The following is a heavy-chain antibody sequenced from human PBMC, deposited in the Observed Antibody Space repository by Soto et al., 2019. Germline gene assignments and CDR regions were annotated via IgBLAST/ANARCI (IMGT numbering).Heavy chain of an antibody. CDR1: GFVFTNFW. V-gene: IGHV3-74*01. D-gene: IGHD6-13*01. CDR3: AKDSWYFDL. J-gene: IGHJ4*02. Sequence: PGGSLGLSCEASGFVFTNFWMHWVRHVPGKGLVWVARIDTSGHSTNYAESVKGRFTISRDNAKNTVSLQMNSLRVEDTGVYYCAKDSWYFDLWSQGSQVTVSS. CDR2: IDTSGHST.